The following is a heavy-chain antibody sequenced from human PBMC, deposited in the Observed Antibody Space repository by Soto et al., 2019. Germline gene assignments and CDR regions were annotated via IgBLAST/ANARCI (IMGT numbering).Heavy chain of an antibody. CDR2: VSSEGNK. CDR1: VFIFSNYA. D-gene: IGHD3-22*01. CDR3: AKDPTSGYNYGSYFQY. Sequence: PGGSLRLSCAASVFIFSNYAMHFVRQAPGKGLEWVAAVSSEGNKYYGDSVKVRFTISRDNSKNTLLLQMNSLRADDTSVYFCAKDPTSGYNYGSYFQYWGQGTMVTVSS. J-gene: IGHJ4*02. V-gene: IGHV3-30*18.